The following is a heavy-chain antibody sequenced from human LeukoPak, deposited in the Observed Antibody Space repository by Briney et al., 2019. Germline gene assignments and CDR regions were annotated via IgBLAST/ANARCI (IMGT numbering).Heavy chain of an antibody. CDR1: GYTFTGYY. Sequence: ASVKVSCKASGYTFTGYYMHWVRQAPGQGLEWMGWMNPNSGNTGYAQKFQGRVTITRNTSISTAYMELSSLRSEDTAVYYCARASRRYDFWSGYYKYYYYMDVWGKGTTVTVSS. V-gene: IGHV1-8*03. J-gene: IGHJ6*03. D-gene: IGHD3-3*01. CDR3: ARASRRYDFWSGYYKYYYYMDV. CDR2: MNPNSGNT.